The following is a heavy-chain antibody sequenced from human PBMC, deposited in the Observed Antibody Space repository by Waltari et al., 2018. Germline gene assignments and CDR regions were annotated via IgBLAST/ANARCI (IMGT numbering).Heavy chain of an antibody. J-gene: IGHJ4*02. CDR1: GGSISSYY. D-gene: IGHD1-26*01. V-gene: IGHV4-4*09. Sequence: QVQLQESGPGLVKPSETLSLTCTVSGGSISSYYWSWIRQPPGKGLEWIGYIYTSGSTNYNPSLKSRVTISVDTSKNQFSLKLSSVTAADTAVYYCARALSGSYLVYWGQGTLVTVSS. CDR3: ARALSGSYLVY. CDR2: IYTSGST.